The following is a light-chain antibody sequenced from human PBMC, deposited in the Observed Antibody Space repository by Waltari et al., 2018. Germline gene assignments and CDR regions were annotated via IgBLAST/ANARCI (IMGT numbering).Light chain of an antibody. CDR3: CSFAGSSPHVV. CDR2: EST. J-gene: IGLJ2*01. CDR1: TSAVGPYNL. Sequence: QYALTQPASVPGSPGQSLTISCTGTTSAVGPYNLVSCYQLHPGKAPNLIIYESTKRPSGVSSLFSGSKSGNTASLTISGLQAEDEADYYCCSFAGSSPHVVFGGGTKLTVL. V-gene: IGLV2-23*01.